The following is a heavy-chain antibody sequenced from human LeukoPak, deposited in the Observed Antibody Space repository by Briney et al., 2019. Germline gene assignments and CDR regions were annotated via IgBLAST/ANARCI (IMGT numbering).Heavy chain of an antibody. D-gene: IGHD5-24*01. CDR3: TRDDGYNPPFDY. CDR1: GFTFGDYA. V-gene: IGHV3-49*04. CDR2: TRSKAYGGTT. Sequence: GGSLRLSCTASGFTFGDYAMSWVRQAPGKGLEWVGFTRSKAYGGTTEYAASVKGRFTISRDDSKSIAYLQMNSLKTEDTAVYYCTRDDGYNPPFDYWGQGTLVTVSS. J-gene: IGHJ4*02.